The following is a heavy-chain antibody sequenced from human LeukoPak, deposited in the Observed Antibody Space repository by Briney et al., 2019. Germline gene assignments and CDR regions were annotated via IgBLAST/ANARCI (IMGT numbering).Heavy chain of an antibody. CDR3: AGVGYYDSSDYYHEDGFDI. J-gene: IGHJ3*02. CDR2: ISGSGDSI. CDR1: GFTFRSGA. V-gene: IGHV3-23*01. Sequence: GGSLRLSCAASGFTFRSGAMSWVRQAPGMGLEWVSSISGSGDSIYYADSVKGRFTVSRDNAKNSLYLQMNSLRAEDTAVYYCAGVGYYDSSDYYHEDGFDIWGQGTMVTVSS. D-gene: IGHD3-22*01.